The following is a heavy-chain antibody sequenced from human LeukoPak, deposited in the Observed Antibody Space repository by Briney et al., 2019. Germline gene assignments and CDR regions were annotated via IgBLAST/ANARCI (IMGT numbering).Heavy chain of an antibody. D-gene: IGHD3-10*01. V-gene: IGHV1-69*13. CDR1: GGTFSSYA. CDR2: IIPIFGTA. CDR3: ASDDYGSGSYYSLDY. Sequence: SVKVSCKASGGTFSSYAISWVRRAPGQGLEWMGGIIPIFGTANYAQKFQGRVTITADESTCTAYMELSSLRSEDTAVYYCASDDYGSGSYYSLDYWGQGTLVTVSS. J-gene: IGHJ4*02.